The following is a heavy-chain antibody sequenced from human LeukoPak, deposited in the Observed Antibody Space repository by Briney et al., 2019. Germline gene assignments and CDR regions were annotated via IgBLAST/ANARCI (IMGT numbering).Heavy chain of an antibody. Sequence: GGSLRLSCAASGFTFNNYAMNWVRQAPGKGLEWVSAISESGDRTHYADSVKGRFTISRDNSQNTLYLQMNSLRAEDTALYYCAKQWVDCWGQGTLVTVSS. CDR3: AKQWVDC. J-gene: IGHJ4*02. CDR2: ISESGDRT. V-gene: IGHV3-23*01. D-gene: IGHD1-26*01. CDR1: GFTFNNYA.